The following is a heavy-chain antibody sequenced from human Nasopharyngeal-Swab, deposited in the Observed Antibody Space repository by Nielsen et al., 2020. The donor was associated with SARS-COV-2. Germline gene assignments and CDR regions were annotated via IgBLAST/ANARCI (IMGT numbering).Heavy chain of an antibody. CDR3: ARVSITGTTRPAFDY. CDR1: GGSFSGYY. J-gene: IGHJ4*02. V-gene: IGHV4-34*01. Sequence: SETLSLTCAVYGGSFSGYYWSWIRQPPGKGLEWIGEINHSGSTNYNPSLKSRVTISVDTSKNQFSLKLSSATAADTAVYYCARVSITGTTRPAFDYWGQGTLVTVSS. D-gene: IGHD1-7*01. CDR2: INHSGST.